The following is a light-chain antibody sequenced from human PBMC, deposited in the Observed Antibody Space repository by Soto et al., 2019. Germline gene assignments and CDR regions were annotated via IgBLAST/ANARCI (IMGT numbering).Light chain of an antibody. Sequence: IVLTQSPDTLSLSPGERATLSCRASQSVSSNYLAWYQQKLGQAPRLLIYDASRRATGIPDRFSGSGSGTDFTLTISRLEPEDFVVYCCQQYGRSPTFGQGTKVDIK. CDR3: QQYGRSPT. J-gene: IGKJ1*01. V-gene: IGKV3-20*01. CDR2: DAS. CDR1: QSVSSNY.